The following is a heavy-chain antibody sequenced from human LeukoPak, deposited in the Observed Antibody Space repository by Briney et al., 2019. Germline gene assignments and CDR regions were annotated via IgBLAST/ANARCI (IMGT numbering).Heavy chain of an antibody. J-gene: IGHJ5*02. D-gene: IGHD5-24*01. CDR3: ARDNSVRDEAWWFNP. Sequence: AASVTLSFKSFVYTFTSNYMHWVRQAPGQGPEWMGVIRPSCCSTTYAQKFQGRVTLTRDMSTSTDYLELSSLRSEDTAVYYCARDNSVRDEAWWFNPWGQGTLVAVSS. V-gene: IGHV1-46*01. CDR2: IRPSCCST. CDR1: VYTFTSNY.